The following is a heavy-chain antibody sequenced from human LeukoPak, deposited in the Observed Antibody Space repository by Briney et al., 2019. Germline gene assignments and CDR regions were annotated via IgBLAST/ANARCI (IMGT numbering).Heavy chain of an antibody. V-gene: IGHV1-69*05. Sequence: SVKVSCKASGGTFSSYAISWVRQAPGQGLEWMGGIIPIFGTANYAQKFQGRVTITTDESTSTAYMELSSLRSEDTAVYYCARGYYDFWSGSYSNYYYMDVWGKGTTVTVSS. CDR3: ARGYYDFWSGSYSNYYYMDV. J-gene: IGHJ6*03. D-gene: IGHD3-3*01. CDR1: GGTFSSYA. CDR2: IIPIFGTA.